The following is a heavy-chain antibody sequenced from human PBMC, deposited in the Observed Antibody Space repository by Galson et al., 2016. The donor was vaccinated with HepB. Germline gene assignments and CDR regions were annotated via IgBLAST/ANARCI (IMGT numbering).Heavy chain of an antibody. Sequence: SLRLSCAPSGFIFSSYWMNWVRQAPGEGLEWVADIKQDGSEKYYVDSVEGRFTVSRDNAKNSLYLQMSSLRAEDTAVYYCATMFYYYGSGFDRVDAFDIWGQGTMVTVSS. CDR3: ATMFYYYGSGFDRVDAFDI. V-gene: IGHV3-7*01. J-gene: IGHJ3*02. D-gene: IGHD3-22*01. CDR2: IKQDGSEK. CDR1: GFIFSSYW.